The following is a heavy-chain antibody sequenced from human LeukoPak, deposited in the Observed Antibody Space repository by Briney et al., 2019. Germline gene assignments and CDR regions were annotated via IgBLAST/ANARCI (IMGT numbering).Heavy chain of an antibody. CDR1: GYSSTSYW. CDR2: IFPRDSDT. V-gene: IGHV5-51*01. Sequence: GDSLKISCKGSGYSSTSYWIGWVRQMPGKGLEWMGFIFPRDSDTRYSPSFQGQVTFSVDASISTAYLQWSSLKASDTAIYYCARRISNIFDWFDSWGQGTQVIVSS. D-gene: IGHD3-3*01. CDR3: ARRISNIFDWFDS. J-gene: IGHJ5*01.